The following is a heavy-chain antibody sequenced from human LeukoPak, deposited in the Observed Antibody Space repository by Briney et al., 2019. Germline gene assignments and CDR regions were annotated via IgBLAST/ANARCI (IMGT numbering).Heavy chain of an antibody. Sequence: GGSLRLSCAASGFTFSSYAMSWVRQSPGKGLEWVSAISGGGGSPYYADSVKGRFTISRDNSKNTLYLQMNSLRAEDTAVYYCAKFYDISTGYFDCWGQGTLVTVSS. D-gene: IGHD3-9*01. CDR2: ISGGGGSP. V-gene: IGHV3-23*01. J-gene: IGHJ4*02. CDR1: GFTFSSYA. CDR3: AKFYDISTGYFDC.